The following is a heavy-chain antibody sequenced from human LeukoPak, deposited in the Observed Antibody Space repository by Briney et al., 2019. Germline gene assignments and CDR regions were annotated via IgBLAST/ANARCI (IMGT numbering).Heavy chain of an antibody. V-gene: IGHV1-46*01. CDR1: GYTFTSYY. Sequence: ASVKVSCKSSGYTFTSYYVHWVRQAPGQGLEWVGIINPSGGSRTYAQKFQGRVTMTRDTSTSTVYMELSGLRSEDTAVYYCARGVTLTTRPEIWAGDYWGQGTLVTVSS. J-gene: IGHJ4*02. CDR3: ARGVTLTTRPEIWAGDY. CDR2: INPSGGSR. D-gene: IGHD6-6*01.